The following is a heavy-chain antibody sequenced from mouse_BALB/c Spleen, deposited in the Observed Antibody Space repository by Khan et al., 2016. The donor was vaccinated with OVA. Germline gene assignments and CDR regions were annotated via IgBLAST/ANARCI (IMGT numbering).Heavy chain of an antibody. CDR3: AIIYYGYDWFTY. CDR1: GLSLTNYS. J-gene: IGHJ3*01. CDR2: IWGDGST. V-gene: IGHV2-3*01. D-gene: IGHD2-2*01. Sequence: QVQLKESGPGLVAPSQSLSITCTVSGLSLTNYSISWIRQPPGKGLEWLGVIWGDGSTNYHSALISRLSINKDNSKSQVFLKLNSLQTDDTATYYCAIIYYGYDWFTYWGQGTLVTVSA.